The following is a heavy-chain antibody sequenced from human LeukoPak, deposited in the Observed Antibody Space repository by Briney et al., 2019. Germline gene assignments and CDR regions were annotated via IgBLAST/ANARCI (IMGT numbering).Heavy chain of an antibody. Sequence: SETLSLTCTVSGGSISSSSYDWGWIRQPRGKGLEWIGSIYYSGSTYDNQSRKSRFTISVHTSKNQFSLTLSSVTAADTAVYYCARRTYYYDSSGYYKAHYFDYWGQGTLVTVSS. D-gene: IGHD3-22*01. V-gene: IGHV4-39*01. CDR3: ARRTYYYDSSGYYKAHYFDY. CDR2: IYYSGST. J-gene: IGHJ4*02. CDR1: GGSISSSSYD.